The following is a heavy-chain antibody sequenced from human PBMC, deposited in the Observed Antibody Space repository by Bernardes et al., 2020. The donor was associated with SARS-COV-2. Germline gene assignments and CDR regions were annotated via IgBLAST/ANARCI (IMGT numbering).Heavy chain of an antibody. CDR2: ISTDGSST. J-gene: IGHJ5*02. V-gene: IGHV3-74*01. Sequence: GGSLRLSCAAAEFTFSGYWMHWVRQAPGKGLVWVSRISTDGSSTNYADSVRGRFTISRDNAKNTLYLQMNSLSLEDTAVYYCTRGRSRNYGRFDLWGQGTLVTVSS. CDR3: TRGRSRNYGRFDL. CDR1: EFTFSGYW. D-gene: IGHD3-16*01.